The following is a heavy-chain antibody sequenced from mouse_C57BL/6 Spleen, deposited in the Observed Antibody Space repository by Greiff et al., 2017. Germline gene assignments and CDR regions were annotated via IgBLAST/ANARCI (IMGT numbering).Heavy chain of an antibody. CDR2: IHPNSGST. Sequence: VQLQQSGAELVKPGASVKLSCKASGYTFTSYWMHWVKQRPGQGLEWIGMIHPNSGSTNYNEKFKSKATLTVDKSSSTAYMQLSSLTSEDSAVYYCARYDYGSSKYYFDYWGKGTTLTVSS. CDR1: GYTFTSYW. D-gene: IGHD1-1*01. V-gene: IGHV1-64*01. J-gene: IGHJ2*01. CDR3: ARYDYGSSKYYFDY.